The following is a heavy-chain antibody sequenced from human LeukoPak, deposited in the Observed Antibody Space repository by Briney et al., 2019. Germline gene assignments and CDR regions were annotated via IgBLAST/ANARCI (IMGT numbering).Heavy chain of an antibody. CDR1: GGTFSSYA. CDR2: IIPIFGTA. V-gene: IGHV1-69*06. D-gene: IGHD3-16*02. CDR3: ALTYYDYVWGSYRSVRGYFDY. Sequence: ASVKVSCKASGGTFSSYAISWVRQAPGQGLEWMGGIIPIFGTANYAQKFQGRVTITADKSTSTAYMELSSLRSEDTAVYYCALTYYDYVWGSYRSVRGYFDYWGQGTLVTVSS. J-gene: IGHJ4*02.